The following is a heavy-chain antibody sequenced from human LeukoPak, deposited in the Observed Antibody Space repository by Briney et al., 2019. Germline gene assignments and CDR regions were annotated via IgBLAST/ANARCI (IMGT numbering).Heavy chain of an antibody. Sequence: SETLSLTCAVYGGSFSGYYWSWIRQPPEKGLEWIGEINHSGSTNYNPSLKSRVTISVDTSKNQFSLKLSSVTAADTAVYYCARATYTWIQLWSPLDYWGQGTLVTVSS. CDR1: GGSFSGYY. CDR3: ARATYTWIQLWSPLDY. V-gene: IGHV4-34*01. D-gene: IGHD5-18*01. J-gene: IGHJ4*02. CDR2: INHSGST.